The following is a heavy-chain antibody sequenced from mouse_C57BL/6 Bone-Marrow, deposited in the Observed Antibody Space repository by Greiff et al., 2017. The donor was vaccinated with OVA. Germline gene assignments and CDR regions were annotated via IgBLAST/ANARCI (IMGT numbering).Heavy chain of an antibody. CDR2: ISYDGSN. J-gene: IGHJ1*03. V-gene: IGHV3-6*01. D-gene: IGHD1-1*01. CDR3: ASRGSTSWYFDV. CDR1: GYSITSGYY. Sequence: EVKLMESGPGLVKPSQSLSLTCSVPGYSITSGYYWNWIRQFPGNKLEWMGYISYDGSNNYNPSLKNRISITRDTSKNQFFLKLNSVTTEDTATYYCASRGSTSWYFDVWGTGTTVTVSS.